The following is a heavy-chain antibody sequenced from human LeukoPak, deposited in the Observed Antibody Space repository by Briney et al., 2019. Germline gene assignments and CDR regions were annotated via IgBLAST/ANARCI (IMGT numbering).Heavy chain of an antibody. Sequence: GGSLRLSCAASGFTLRDYYMSWIRQAPGKGLEWISYMSSTGNTIYYAESVKGRFTVSRDSANNSMSLQMTSLRAEDSVVYYCARSSSYFTYFDLWGRDTLVTVSS. CDR2: MSSTGNTI. CDR3: ARSSSYFTYFDL. CDR1: GFTLRDYY. D-gene: IGHD2/OR15-2a*01. V-gene: IGHV3-11*04. J-gene: IGHJ2*01.